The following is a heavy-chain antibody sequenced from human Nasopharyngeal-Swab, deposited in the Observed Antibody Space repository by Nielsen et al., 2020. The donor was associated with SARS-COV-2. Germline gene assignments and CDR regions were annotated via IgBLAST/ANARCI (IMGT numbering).Heavy chain of an antibody. D-gene: IGHD4-17*01. V-gene: IGHV3-30*18. J-gene: IGHJ6*03. CDR1: GFTFSSYA. CDR2: ISYDGSNK. Sequence: GESLKISCAASGFTFSSYAMSWVRQAPGKGLEWVAVISYDGSNKYYADSVKGRFTISRDNSKNTLYLQMNSLRAEDTAVYYCAKDGPLYGDYYYYYYMDVWGKGTTVTVSS. CDR3: AKDGPLYGDYYYYYYMDV.